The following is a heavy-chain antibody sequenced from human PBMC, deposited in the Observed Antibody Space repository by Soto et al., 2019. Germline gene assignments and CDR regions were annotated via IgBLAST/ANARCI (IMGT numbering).Heavy chain of an antibody. J-gene: IGHJ6*02. V-gene: IGHV3-33*01. D-gene: IGHD3-10*01. CDR3: AREAPTGNYYYGMDV. CDR1: GFTFSSYG. CDR2: IWNDGSNK. Sequence: GGSLRPSCAASGFTFSSYGMHWVRQAPGKGLEWVAVIWNDGSNKYYADSVKGRFTISRDNAKNTLYLQMNSLRAEDTAVYYCAREAPTGNYYYGMDVWGQGTTVTVSS.